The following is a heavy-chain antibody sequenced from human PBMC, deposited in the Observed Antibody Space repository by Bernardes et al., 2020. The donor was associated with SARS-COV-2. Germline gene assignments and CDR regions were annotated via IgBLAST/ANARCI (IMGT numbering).Heavy chain of an antibody. J-gene: IGHJ5*02. V-gene: IGHV4-34*01. D-gene: IGHD2-2*01. CDR2: VNESGST. CDR1: GGSITDYY. Sequence: EPLSLTCAVSGGSITDYYWSWIRQSPGEGLEWIGEVNESGSTAYNPSLESRVTISVDTSKNLFSLKVTPVTAADTAVYYCARGGSPRWGSTSCYSCDSGYWFHPWGQGTLVTVSS. CDR3: ARGGSPRWGSTSCYSCDSGYWFHP.